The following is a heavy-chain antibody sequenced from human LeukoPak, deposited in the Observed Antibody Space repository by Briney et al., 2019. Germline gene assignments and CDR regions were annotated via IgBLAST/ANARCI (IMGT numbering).Heavy chain of an antibody. CDR1: GYSISSGYS. CDR2: IYYTGNT. D-gene: IGHD6-13*01. J-gene: IGHJ5*02. CDR3: ARVLAAAGNNWFDP. V-gene: IGHV4-30-4*07. Sequence: PSETLSLTCTVSGYSISSGYSWGWIRPPPGKAMEFIAYIYYTGNTYFNPSLKSRVTISVDTSKNQFSLKLSSVTAADTAVYYCARVLAAAGNNWFDPWGQGTLVTVSS.